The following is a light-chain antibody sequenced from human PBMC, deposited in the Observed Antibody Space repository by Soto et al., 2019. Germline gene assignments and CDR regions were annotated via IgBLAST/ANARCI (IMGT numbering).Light chain of an antibody. CDR1: QSISDW. CDR3: QYYDSYSWT. CDR2: KAS. J-gene: IGKJ1*01. V-gene: IGKV1-5*03. Sequence: DIQMTQSPSTLSASVGDRVTITCRASQSISDWLAWYQQKPGKARKFLIYKASNLESGVPSRFSGSGSGTEFTLTISSVQPDDFATYYCQYYDSYSWTFGQGTKVEIK.